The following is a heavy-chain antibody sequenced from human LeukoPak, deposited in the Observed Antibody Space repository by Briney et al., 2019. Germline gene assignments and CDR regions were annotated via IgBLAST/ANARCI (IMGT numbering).Heavy chain of an antibody. Sequence: GGSLRLSCAASGFTFSSYSMNWVRQAPGKGLEWVSYIGSSSSTIYYGDSVKGRFTISRDNSKNTLYLQMNSLRAEDTAVYYCAKVGYCSGGSCYRKLAFDYWGQGTLVTVSS. J-gene: IGHJ4*02. D-gene: IGHD2-15*01. CDR2: IGSSSSTI. CDR1: GFTFSSYS. V-gene: IGHV3-48*01. CDR3: AKVGYCSGGSCYRKLAFDY.